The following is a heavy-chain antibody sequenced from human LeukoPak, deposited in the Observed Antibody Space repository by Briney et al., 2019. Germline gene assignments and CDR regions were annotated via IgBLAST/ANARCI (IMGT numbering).Heavy chain of an antibody. CDR1: GGSLSSYY. D-gene: IGHD4-17*01. J-gene: IGHJ4*02. CDR2: IYTSGST. CDR3: ARGGRSNYGDPVDYFDY. V-gene: IGHV4-4*07. Sequence: SETLSLTCTVPGGSLSSYYWSWIPQPAGKGLELIGRIYTSGSTNYNPSLKSRVTMSVDTSKNQFSLTLSSVTAADTAVYYCARGGRSNYGDPVDYFDYWGQGTLVTVSS.